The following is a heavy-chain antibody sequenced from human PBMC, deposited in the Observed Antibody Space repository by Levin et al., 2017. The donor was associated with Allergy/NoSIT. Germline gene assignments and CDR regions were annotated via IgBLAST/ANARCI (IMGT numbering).Heavy chain of an antibody. CDR2: IYYTGST. Sequence: SETLSLTCAVSGASITTDYWSWVRQPPGKGLEWIGFIYYTGSTNYSPSLRSRVTISMDTSKHQFSLKLKSVTAADTAVYYCARTLFTSGRDGFLWSLDFWGRGALVTVSS. CDR3: ARTLFTSGRDGFLWSLDF. D-gene: IGHD5-24*01. J-gene: IGHJ4*02. V-gene: IGHV4-59*01. CDR1: GASITTDY.